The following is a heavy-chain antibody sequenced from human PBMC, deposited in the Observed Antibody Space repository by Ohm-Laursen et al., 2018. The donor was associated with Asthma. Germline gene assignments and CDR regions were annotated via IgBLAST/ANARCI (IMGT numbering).Heavy chain of an antibody. V-gene: IGHV3-30*04. J-gene: IGHJ1*01. CDR1: GFNFSSSA. D-gene: IGHD5-18*01. Sequence: SPRLSCSASGFNFSSSAMHWVRQAPGKGLEWVAVMSYDGSHKYHADSVKGRFTISRDNSKNTLFLQLNSLRPEDTAVYFCARGLGGKQLWLSYQYDNWGQGTLVTVSS. CDR2: MSYDGSHK. CDR3: ARGLGGKQLWLSYQYDN.